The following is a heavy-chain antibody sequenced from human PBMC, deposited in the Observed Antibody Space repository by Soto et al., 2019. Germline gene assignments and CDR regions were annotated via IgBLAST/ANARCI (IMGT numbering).Heavy chain of an antibody. CDR3: AKDPRDERLGELSTLIDY. Sequence: GGSLRLSCAASGFTFSSYAMSWVRQAPGKGLEWVSAISGSGGSTYYADSVKGRFTISRDNSKNTLYLQMNSLRAEDTAVYYCAKDPRDERLGELSTLIDYWGQGTLVTVSS. CDR1: GFTFSSYA. D-gene: IGHD3-16*02. J-gene: IGHJ4*02. V-gene: IGHV3-23*01. CDR2: ISGSGGST.